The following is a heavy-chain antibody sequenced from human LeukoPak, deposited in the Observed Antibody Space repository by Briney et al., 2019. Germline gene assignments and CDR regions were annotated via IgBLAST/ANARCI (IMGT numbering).Heavy chain of an antibody. J-gene: IGHJ4*02. V-gene: IGHV1-69*05. CDR3: ARERTQLGYCSGGSCLSPLDY. Sequence: ASVKVSCKASGGTFSSYAISWVRQAPGQGLEWMGGIIPIFGTANYAQKFQGRVTMTRDTSTSTVYMELSSLRSEDTAVYYCARERTQLGYCSGGSCLSPLDYWGQGTLVTVSS. D-gene: IGHD2-15*01. CDR1: GGTFSSYA. CDR2: IIPIFGTA.